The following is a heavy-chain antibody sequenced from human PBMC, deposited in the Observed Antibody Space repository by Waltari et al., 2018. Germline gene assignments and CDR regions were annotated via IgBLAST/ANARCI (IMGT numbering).Heavy chain of an antibody. CDR2: IKSTFDGGTT. Sequence: EVQLVESGGGLVKPGGSLRLACSASGFPCSKAWMTWMRQAPGKGLEWVGRIKSTFDGGTTDYAAPVQGRFTISRDDSKNTLYLQMSSLRTEDTAVYYCLFVDTALIIPDVFDLWGQGTLVTVSS. V-gene: IGHV3-15*01. CDR1: GFPCSKAW. J-gene: IGHJ3*01. CDR3: LFVDTALIIPDVFDL. D-gene: IGHD5-18*01.